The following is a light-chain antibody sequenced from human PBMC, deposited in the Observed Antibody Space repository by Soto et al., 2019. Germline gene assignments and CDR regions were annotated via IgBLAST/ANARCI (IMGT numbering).Light chain of an antibody. CDR3: AAWDDSLSGFYV. Sequence: QLVLTQPPSASGTPGQRVTLSCSGSSSNIGSNYVYWYQQLPGTAPKLLIYRNNQRPSGVPDRFSGSKSGTSASLAISGLRSEDEADYYCAAWDDSLSGFYVFGTGTKVTVL. CDR2: RNN. V-gene: IGLV1-47*01. J-gene: IGLJ1*01. CDR1: SSNIGSNY.